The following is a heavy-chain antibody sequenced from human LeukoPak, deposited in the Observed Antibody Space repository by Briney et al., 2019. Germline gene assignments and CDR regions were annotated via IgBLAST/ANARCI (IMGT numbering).Heavy chain of an antibody. D-gene: IGHD3-3*01. V-gene: IGHV4-59*12. CDR2: IYYSGST. Sequence: SETLSLTCTVSGGSISSYYWSWIRQPPGKGLEWIGYIYYSGSTNYNPSLKSRVTISVDTSKNQFSLKLSSVTAADTAVYYCARGRSFWSGYYFYYYYMDVWGKGTTVTVSS. J-gene: IGHJ6*03. CDR1: GGSISSYY. CDR3: ARGRSFWSGYYFYYYYMDV.